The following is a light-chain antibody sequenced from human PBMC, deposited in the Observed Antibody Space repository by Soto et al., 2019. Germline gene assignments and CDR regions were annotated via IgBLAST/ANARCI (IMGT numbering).Light chain of an antibody. CDR3: NSYTNTAARV. CDR2: EVS. CDR1: SSDVGAHNF. V-gene: IGLV2-14*01. J-gene: IGLJ1*01. Sequence: QAVVTQPASVSGSPGQSITISCTGTSSDVGAHNFVSWYQQHPGKAPKVMIYEVSNRPSGVSNRFSGSKSGNTASLTISGLQAEDEADYYCNSYTNTAARVFGTGTKLTVL.